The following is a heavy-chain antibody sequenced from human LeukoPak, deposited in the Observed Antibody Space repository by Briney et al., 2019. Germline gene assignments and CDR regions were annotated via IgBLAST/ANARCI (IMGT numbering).Heavy chain of an antibody. J-gene: IGHJ4*02. CDR3: ATEIAVGLRYFDY. D-gene: IGHD6-19*01. CDR1: GFTFSNYA. Sequence: GGSLRLSCAASGFTFSNYAMHWVRQAPGTGLEWVAIVSYDGSTKYYAASVEGRFTISRDNSKNTLYLQMNSLRPEDTAVYYCATEIAVGLRYFDYWGQGTMVTVCS. V-gene: IGHV3-30-3*01. CDR2: VSYDGSTK.